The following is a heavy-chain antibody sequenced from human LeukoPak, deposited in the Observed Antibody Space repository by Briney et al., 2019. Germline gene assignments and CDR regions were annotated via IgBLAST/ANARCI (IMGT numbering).Heavy chain of an antibody. D-gene: IGHD3-22*01. J-gene: IGHJ4*02. V-gene: IGHV3-33*08. CDR3: ARVLHKRNYDSGVYYGY. CDR2: IRFDGTNR. Sequence: QPGRSLRLSCAASGFTFSTYGMHWVRQAPGKGLEWVAFIRFDGTNRYYADSVKGRFTISRDNAKSSLYLQMNSLRAEDTAVYYCARVLHKRNYDSGVYYGYWGQGTLVTVSS. CDR1: GFTFSTYG.